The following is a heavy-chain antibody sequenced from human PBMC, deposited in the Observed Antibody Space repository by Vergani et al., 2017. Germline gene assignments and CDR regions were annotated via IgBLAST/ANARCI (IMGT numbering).Heavy chain of an antibody. D-gene: IGHD6-6*01. V-gene: IGHV1-69*01. CDR3: ARVTVEYSSFLFYYYYMDV. CDR1: GGTFSSYA. CDR2: IIPIFGTA. Sequence: QVQLVQSGAEVKKPGSSVKVSCKASGGTFSSYAISWVRQAPGQGLEWMGGIIPIFGTANYAQKFQGRVTITADESPSTAYMELSSLRSEDTAVYYCARVTVEYSSFLFYYYYMDVWGKGTTVTVSS. J-gene: IGHJ6*03.